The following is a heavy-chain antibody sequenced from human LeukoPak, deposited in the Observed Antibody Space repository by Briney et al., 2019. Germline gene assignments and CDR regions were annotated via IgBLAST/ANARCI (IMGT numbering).Heavy chain of an antibody. V-gene: IGHV3-23*01. CDR3: AILPGYSSGWYEVNY. CDR1: GFTFSSYA. J-gene: IGHJ4*02. Sequence: SGGSLRLSCAAPGFTFSSYAMSWFRQAPGKGLEWVSGISGSGGSTYYADSVKGRFTISRDNSRNTLYLQMNSPRAEDTAVYYCAILPGYSSGWYEVNYWGQGTLVTVSS. CDR2: ISGSGGST. D-gene: IGHD6-13*01.